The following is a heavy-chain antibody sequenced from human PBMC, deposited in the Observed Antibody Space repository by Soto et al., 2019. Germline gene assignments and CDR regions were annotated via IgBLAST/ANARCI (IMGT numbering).Heavy chain of an antibody. J-gene: IGHJ6*02. CDR2: IIPNFDTP. D-gene: IGHD3-10*01. Sequence: QVHLVQSGAEVKKPGSSVKVSCKTSGGSFNNYAVSWVRQAPGQGLEWMGGIIPNFDTPNYAQKFQDRVTIIADASTSTAYMELRSLRSNDTAVYYCAVAMVREILIFESSGMHVWGQGTTVIVSS. CDR3: AVAMVREILIFESSGMHV. V-gene: IGHV1-69*01. CDR1: GGSFNNYA.